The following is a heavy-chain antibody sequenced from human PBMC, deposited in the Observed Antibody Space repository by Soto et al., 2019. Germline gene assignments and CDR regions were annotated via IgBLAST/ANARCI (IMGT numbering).Heavy chain of an antibody. CDR3: TSLYYGH. V-gene: IGHV3-15*01. D-gene: IGHD4-17*01. Sequence: VQLVESGGDLVKPGGSLRLSCAASEFTFANAWISWVRQAPGKGLEWVGRIKSKADGGTTDYAAPVKGRFTISRDESLNTLYLQMNSMKTEDTAVYYCTSLYYGHWGQGTLVTVSS. CDR1: EFTFANAW. J-gene: IGHJ4*02. CDR2: IKSKADGGTT.